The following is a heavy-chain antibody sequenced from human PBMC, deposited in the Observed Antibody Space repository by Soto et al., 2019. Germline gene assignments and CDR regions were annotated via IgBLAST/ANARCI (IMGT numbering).Heavy chain of an antibody. V-gene: IGHV4-31*03. CDR1: GGSISSGGYY. CDR2: IYYSGST. D-gene: IGHD2-15*01. Sequence: SETLSLTCTVSGGSISSGGYYWSWIRQHPGKGLEWIGYIYYSGSTYYNPSLKSRVTISVDTSKNQFSLKLSSVTAADTAVYYCARDGSVHCSGGSCYRAFDYWGQGTLVTVSS. CDR3: ARDGSVHCSGGSCYRAFDY. J-gene: IGHJ4*02.